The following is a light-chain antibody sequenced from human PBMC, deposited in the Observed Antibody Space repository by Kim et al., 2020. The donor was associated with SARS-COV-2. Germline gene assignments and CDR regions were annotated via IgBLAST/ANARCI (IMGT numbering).Light chain of an antibody. J-gene: IGLJ2*01. V-gene: IGLV3-1*01. CDR1: KLGDKY. CDR3: QAWDSTTVI. Sequence: SYELTQPPLVSVSPGQTASISCSGDKLGDKYACWYQQRPGQSPVLVIYEDTRRPSGIPERFSASTSGNTATLTISGTQAMDEADYYCQAWDSTTVIFGGGTQLTVL. CDR2: EDT.